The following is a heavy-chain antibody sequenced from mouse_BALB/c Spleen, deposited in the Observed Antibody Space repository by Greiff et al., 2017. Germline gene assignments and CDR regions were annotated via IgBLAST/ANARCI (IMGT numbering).Heavy chain of an antibody. CDR3: AREVGTGTGYYFDY. J-gene: IGHJ2*01. CDR2: INPYNDGT. Sequence: VQLKESGPELVKPGASVKMSCKASGYTFTSYVMHWVKQKPGQGLEWIGYINPYNDGTKYNEKFKGKATLTSDKSSSTAYMELSSLTSEDSAVYYCAREVGTGTGYYFDYWGQGTTLTVSS. D-gene: IGHD4-1*01. CDR1: GYTFTSYV. V-gene: IGHV1-14*01.